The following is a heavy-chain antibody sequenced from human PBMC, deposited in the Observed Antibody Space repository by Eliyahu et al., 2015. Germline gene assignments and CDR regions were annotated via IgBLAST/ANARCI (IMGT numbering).Heavy chain of an antibody. CDR3: ATVVAGTTKFDH. D-gene: IGHD6-19*01. V-gene: IGHV4-59*03. CDR2: VYYTGST. J-gene: IGHJ4*02. Sequence: QVQLQESGPGLVKASETRSLTCTVSGGSFSTYYWXWIRQPPGKGLEWIGQVYYTGSTNYNPSLRSRVTISGDTAKRQLYLKLRSVTAADTAVYYCATVVAGTTKFDHWGQGTLVTVSS. CDR1: GGSFSTYY.